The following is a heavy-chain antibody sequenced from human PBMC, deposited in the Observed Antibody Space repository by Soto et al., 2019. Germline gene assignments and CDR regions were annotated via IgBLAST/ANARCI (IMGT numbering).Heavy chain of an antibody. Sequence: SETLSLTCTVSGASISSPDYYWSWIRQAPGKGLELIGYVYYRGSIYYTPSFESRVCISIDTSKNQFSLRLTSVTAADSAVYFCARVTFTPNWFDSWGQGILVTVSS. J-gene: IGHJ5*01. CDR1: GASISSPDYY. V-gene: IGHV4-30-4*01. CDR2: VYYRGSI. CDR3: ARVTFTPNWFDS. D-gene: IGHD3-16*01.